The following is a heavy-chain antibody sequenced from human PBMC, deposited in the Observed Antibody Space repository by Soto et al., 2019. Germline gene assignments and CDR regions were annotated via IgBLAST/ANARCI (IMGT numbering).Heavy chain of an antibody. V-gene: IGHV1-69*04. D-gene: IGHD3-22*01. Sequence: SVKVSCKASGGTFSSYTISWVRQAPGQGLEWMGRIIPILGIANYAQKFQGRVTITADKSTSTAYMELSSLRSEDTAVYYFARDPPTYYYDSSGYQFDYWGQGTLVTVSS. CDR2: IIPILGIA. CDR1: GGTFSSYT. CDR3: ARDPPTYYYDSSGYQFDY. J-gene: IGHJ4*02.